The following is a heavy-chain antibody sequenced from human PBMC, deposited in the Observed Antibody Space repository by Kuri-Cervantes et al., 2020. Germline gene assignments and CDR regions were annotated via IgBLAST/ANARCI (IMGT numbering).Heavy chain of an antibody. Sequence: SVKVSCKVSGGTFSSYAISWVRQAPGQGLEWMGGIIPIFGTANYAQKFQGRVTITADESTSTAYMELSSLRSEDTAVYYCARGGVVVAATQPQPFDPWGQGTLVTVSS. CDR2: IIPIFGTA. V-gene: IGHV1-69*13. D-gene: IGHD2-15*01. CDR1: GGTFSSYA. CDR3: ARGGVVVAATQPQPFDP. J-gene: IGHJ5*02.